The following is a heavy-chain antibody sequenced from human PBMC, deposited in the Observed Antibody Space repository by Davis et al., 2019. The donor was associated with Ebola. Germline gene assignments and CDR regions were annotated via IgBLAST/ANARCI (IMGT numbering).Heavy chain of an antibody. Sequence: AASVKVSCKASGYTFTSYDINWVRQATGQGLEWMGWMKPNSGNTGYAQNFQGRVTMTRNTSISTAYMELSSLRSEDTAVYYCSRGRWGRQAIDYWGQGTLVTVSS. J-gene: IGHJ4*02. CDR2: MKPNSGNT. D-gene: IGHD4-23*01. CDR1: GYTFTSYD. CDR3: SRGRWGRQAIDY. V-gene: IGHV1-8*01.